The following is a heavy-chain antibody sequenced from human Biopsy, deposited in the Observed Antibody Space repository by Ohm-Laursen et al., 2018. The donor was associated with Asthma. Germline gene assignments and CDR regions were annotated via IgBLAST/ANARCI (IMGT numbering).Heavy chain of an antibody. D-gene: IGHD2-2*01. V-gene: IGHV1-69*13. Sequence: ASVKVSRKSLAGTFNTYVIGWARQAPGQGRGWMGGINSVFVTTNYPQKFQDRVTITADDSTSTVYMELSSLRSEDTAVYYCARKAGSCISRTCYSLDFWGQGTLVTVSS. J-gene: IGHJ4*02. CDR3: ARKAGSCISRTCYSLDF. CDR2: INSVFVTT. CDR1: AGTFNTYV.